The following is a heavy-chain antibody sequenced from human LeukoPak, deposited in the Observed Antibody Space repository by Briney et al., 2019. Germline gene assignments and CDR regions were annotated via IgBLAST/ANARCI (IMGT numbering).Heavy chain of an antibody. Sequence: SVKVSCKASGGTFSSYAISWVRQAPGQGLEWMGGIIPIFGTANYAQKFQGRVTITADESTSTAYMELSSLTSEDTAVYYCARGSIVVVPAAPGSYYYYGMDVWGQGTTVTVSS. CDR2: IIPIFGTA. CDR3: ARGSIVVVPAAPGSYYYYGMDV. J-gene: IGHJ6*02. V-gene: IGHV1-69*13. CDR1: GGTFSSYA. D-gene: IGHD2-2*01.